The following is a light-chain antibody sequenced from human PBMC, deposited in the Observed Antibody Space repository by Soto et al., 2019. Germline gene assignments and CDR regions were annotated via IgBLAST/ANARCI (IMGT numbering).Light chain of an antibody. CDR1: QGIRND. CDR3: LQDYNYPPT. V-gene: IGKV1-6*01. J-gene: IGKJ1*01. CDR2: AAS. Sequence: AIQMTQSPSSLSAAGGDIVTITCRASQGIRNDLGWYQQKPGKAPKLLIYAASSLQSGVPSRLSGSGSGTDFTLTISSLQPEDFATYYCLQDYNYPPTFGQGTKVDIK.